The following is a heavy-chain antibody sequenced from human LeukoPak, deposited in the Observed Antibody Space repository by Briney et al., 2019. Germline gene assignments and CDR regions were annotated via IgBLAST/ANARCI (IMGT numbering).Heavy chain of an antibody. J-gene: IGHJ6*02. CDR3: AKPTYYYYGMDV. CDR1: GFTFSSYG. V-gene: IGHV3-30*18. Sequence: PGRSLRLSCAASGFTFSSYGMHWVRQAPGEGLEWVAVISYDGSNKYYADSVKGRFTISRDNSKNTLYLQMNSLRAEDTAVYYCAKPTYYYYGMDVWGQGTTVTVSS. CDR2: ISYDGSNK.